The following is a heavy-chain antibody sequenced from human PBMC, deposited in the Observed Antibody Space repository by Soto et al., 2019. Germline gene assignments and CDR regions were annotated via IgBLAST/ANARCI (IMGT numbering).Heavy chain of an antibody. V-gene: IGHV3-23*01. J-gene: IGHJ4*02. CDR3: AKGALIAAGFSVRNLYFDY. CDR2: ISGSGGST. CDR1: GFTFSSYA. D-gene: IGHD6-25*01. Sequence: EVQLLESGGGLVQPGGSLRLSCAASGFTFSSYAMSWVRQAPGKGLEWVSAISGSGGSTYYADSVKGRFTISRDNSKSTLYLQINSLRAEDTAVYYCAKGALIAAGFSVRNLYFDYWGQGTLVTFSS.